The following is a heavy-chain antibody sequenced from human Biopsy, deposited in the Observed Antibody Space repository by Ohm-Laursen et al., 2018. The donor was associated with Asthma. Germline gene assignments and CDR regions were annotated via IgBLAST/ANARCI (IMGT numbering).Heavy chain of an antibody. D-gene: IGHD7-27*01. CDR2: ISYTGSA. CDR1: GCSMSSSSYY. Sequence: SQILSLTCTVSGCSMSSSSYYWGWIRQPPGKGLEWMGSISYTGSAYHDPPLKSRVTISVDTTKNHFSLMLSSVTAADTAVYYCARHWDWGSFFDYWGQGTPVTVSS. CDR3: ARHWDWGSFFDY. V-gene: IGHV4-39*01. J-gene: IGHJ4*02.